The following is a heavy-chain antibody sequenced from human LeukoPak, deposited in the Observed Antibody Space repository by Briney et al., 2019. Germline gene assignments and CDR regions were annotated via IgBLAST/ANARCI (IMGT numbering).Heavy chain of an antibody. Sequence: GGSLRLSCAEPRFTFSSYGMHRVRQAPGKGLEWVAFIRYDGSNKYYADSVKGRFTISRDNSKNTLYLQMNSLRAEDTAVYYCAKGPDDYGDDWGQGTLVTVSS. CDR2: IRYDGSNK. J-gene: IGHJ4*02. V-gene: IGHV3-30*02. CDR3: AKGPDDYGDD. CDR1: RFTFSSYG.